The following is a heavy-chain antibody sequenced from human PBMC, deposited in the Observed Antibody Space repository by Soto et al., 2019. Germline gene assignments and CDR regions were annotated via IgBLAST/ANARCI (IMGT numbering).Heavy chain of an antibody. CDR1: GFTFDDYA. CDR3: VKGMKWTQLWSAGAFDM. CDR2: ISWNSGSI. J-gene: IGHJ3*02. V-gene: IGHV3-9*01. Sequence: EVQLVESGGGLVQPGRSLRLSCAASGFTFDDYAMHWVRQAPGKGLEWVSSISWNSGSIAYAKSVKGRFTISRDNAKNFLHLQMNRLRHEDTAVYYCVKGMKWTQLWSAGAFDMWGQGTMISVSS. D-gene: IGHD5-18*01.